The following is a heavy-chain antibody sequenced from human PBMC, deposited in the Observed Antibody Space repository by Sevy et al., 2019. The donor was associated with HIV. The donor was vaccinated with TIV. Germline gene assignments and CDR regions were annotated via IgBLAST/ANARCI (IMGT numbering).Heavy chain of an antibody. J-gene: IGHJ4*02. V-gene: IGHV4-59*08. Sequence: SETLSLTCTVSGGSITSLYWNWIRQTPGKGLEWIANIYYNGHINYNPSLKSRVTLSLDTSKNQFSLRLRSVTAADTAMYYCAGENAWGRGYSWGQGTLVTVSS. CDR1: GGSITSLY. CDR2: IYYNGHI. D-gene: IGHD1-26*01. CDR3: AGENAWGRGYS.